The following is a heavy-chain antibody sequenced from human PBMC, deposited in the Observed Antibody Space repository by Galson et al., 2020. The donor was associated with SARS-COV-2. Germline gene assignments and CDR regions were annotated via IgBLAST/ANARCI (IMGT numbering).Heavy chain of an antibody. CDR3: AKDKNQPQGMDV. CDR2: IYYSGST. Sequence: SETLSLTCTVSGGSISSSYLYWGWIRQPPGKGLEWIGSIYYSGSTYYNPSLESRVTISVDTSKNQFSLKLSSVTAADTAVYYCAKDKNQPQGMDVWGPGTTVTVSS. J-gene: IGHJ6*02. CDR1: GGSISSSYLY. V-gene: IGHV4-39*07.